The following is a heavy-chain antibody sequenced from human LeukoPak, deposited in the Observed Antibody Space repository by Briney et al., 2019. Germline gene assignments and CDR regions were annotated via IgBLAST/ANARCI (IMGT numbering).Heavy chain of an antibody. J-gene: IGHJ4*02. V-gene: IGHV1-24*01. CDR3: AKAGAVVVVAAKYFDY. CDR2: FDPEDGET. Sequence: ASVKVSCKVSGYTLTELSMHWVRQAPGKGLEWMGGFDPEDGETIYAQKFQGRVTMTEDTSTDTAYMELSSLRSEDTAVYYCAKAGAVVVVAAKYFDYWGQGTLVTVSS. D-gene: IGHD2-15*01. CDR1: GYTLTELS.